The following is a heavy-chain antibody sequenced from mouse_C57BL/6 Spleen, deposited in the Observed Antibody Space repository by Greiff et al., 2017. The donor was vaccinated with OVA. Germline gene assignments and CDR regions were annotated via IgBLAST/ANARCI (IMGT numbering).Heavy chain of an antibody. CDR1: GYSITSGYY. J-gene: IGHJ4*01. V-gene: IGHV3-6*01. D-gene: IGHD2-1*01. Sequence: ESGPGLVKPSQSLSLTCSVTGYSITSGYYWNWIRQFPGNKLEWMGYISYDGSNNYNPSLKNRISITRDTSKNQFFLKLNSVTTEDTATYYCARDGGNSYYYAMDDWGQGTSVTVSS. CDR2: ISYDGSN. CDR3: ARDGGNSYYYAMDD.